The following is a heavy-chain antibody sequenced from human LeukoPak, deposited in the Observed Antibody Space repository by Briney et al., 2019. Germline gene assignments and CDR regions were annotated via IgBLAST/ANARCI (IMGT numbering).Heavy chain of an antibody. CDR1: GFTFSSFD. CDR2: ISSNGDST. CDR3: VTTPFILAGLSFDY. V-gene: IGHV3-64D*09. Sequence: PGGSLRLSCLASGFTFSSFDMHWVRQAPGKGLEYVSAISSNGDSTYYAGSVKGRFTISRDNSKNTLYLQMSSLRAEDTAVYYCVTTPFILAGLSFDYWGQGTLVTVSS. J-gene: IGHJ4*02. D-gene: IGHD3-9*01.